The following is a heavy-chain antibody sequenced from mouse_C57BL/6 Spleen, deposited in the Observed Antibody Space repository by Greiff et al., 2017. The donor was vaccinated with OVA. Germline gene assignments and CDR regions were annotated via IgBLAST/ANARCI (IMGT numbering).Heavy chain of an antibody. D-gene: IGHD1-1*01. CDR1: GFSLTSYG. CDR3: ASSRGGYAMDY. CDR2: IWSGGST. J-gene: IGHJ4*01. Sequence: VKVVESGPGLVQPSQSLSITCTVSGFSLTSYGVHWVRQSPGKGLEWLGVIWSGGSTDYNAAFISRLSISKDNSKSQVFFKMNSLQADDTAIYYCASSRGGYAMDYWGQGTSVTVSS. V-gene: IGHV2-2*01.